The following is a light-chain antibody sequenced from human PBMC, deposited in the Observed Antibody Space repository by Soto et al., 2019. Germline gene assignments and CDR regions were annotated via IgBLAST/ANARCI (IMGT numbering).Light chain of an antibody. Sequence: QSVLTQPASVSGSPGQSIAISCTGTSSDVGGYEYVSWYQQHPDKAPKIMIYDVSNRPSGVSNRFSGSKSGNTASLTISGLQAEDEADYYCSSYTSGSTYVFGTGTKVTVL. V-gene: IGLV2-14*01. J-gene: IGLJ1*01. CDR2: DVS. CDR1: SSDVGGYEY. CDR3: SSYTSGSTYV.